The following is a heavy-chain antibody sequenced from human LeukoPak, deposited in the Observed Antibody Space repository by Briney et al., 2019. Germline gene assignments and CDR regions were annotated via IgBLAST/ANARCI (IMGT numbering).Heavy chain of an antibody. J-gene: IGHJ4*02. CDR2: IYYSGST. V-gene: IGHV4-59*01. CDR1: GVSISSYY. CDR3: ARGRGYSSGWYSH. Sequence: SETLSLTCTVSGVSISSYYWSWIRQPPGKGLEWIGYIYYSGSTNYNPSLKSRVTISVDTSKNQFPLKLSSVTAADTAVYYCARGRGYSSGWYSHWGQGTLVTVSS. D-gene: IGHD6-19*01.